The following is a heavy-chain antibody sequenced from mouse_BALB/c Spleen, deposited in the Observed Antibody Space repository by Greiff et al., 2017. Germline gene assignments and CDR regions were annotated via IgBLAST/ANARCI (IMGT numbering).Heavy chain of an antibody. CDR2: ISSGGSYT. CDR3: AREGDYGNSFAY. CDR1: GFTFSSYA. Sequence: EVMLVESGGGLVKPGGSLKLSCAASGFTFSSYAMSWVRQSPEKRLEWVAEISSGGSYTYYPDTVTGRFTISRDNAKNTLYLEMSSLRSEDTAMYYCAREGDYGNSFAYWGQGTLVTVSA. V-gene: IGHV5-9-4*01. J-gene: IGHJ3*01. D-gene: IGHD2-1*01.